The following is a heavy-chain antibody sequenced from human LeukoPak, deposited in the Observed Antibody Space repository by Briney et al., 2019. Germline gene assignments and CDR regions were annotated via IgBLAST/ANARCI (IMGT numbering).Heavy chain of an antibody. CDR1: GFTFRSYS. CDR3: AREEAVAGGYFQH. V-gene: IGHV3-21*01. D-gene: IGHD6-19*01. Sequence: PGGSLRLSCAASGFTFRSYSMNWVRQAPGKGVEWVSSISSSSSYIFYADSVKGRFNISRENAKNSLYLKMNSVRGEDTAVYYCAREEAVAGGYFQHWGQGTLVTVSS. CDR2: ISSSSSYI. J-gene: IGHJ1*01.